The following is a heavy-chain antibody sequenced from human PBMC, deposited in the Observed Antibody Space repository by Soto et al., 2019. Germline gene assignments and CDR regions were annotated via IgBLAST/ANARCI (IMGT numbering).Heavy chain of an antibody. CDR1: GYTFNNYG. CDR3: ARDGYYDSGSYGLDV. D-gene: IGHD3-10*01. J-gene: IGHJ6*02. Sequence: QVQLVQSGAEVKKPGASVKVSCKTSGYTFNNYGISWVRQAPGQGLEWMGWISDYNGNTNYAQKFQGRVPMTTDTSTKTVYMVLTSLRSDDTAVYYCARDGYYDSGSYGLDVWGRGTTVTVSS. CDR2: ISDYNGNT. V-gene: IGHV1-18*01.